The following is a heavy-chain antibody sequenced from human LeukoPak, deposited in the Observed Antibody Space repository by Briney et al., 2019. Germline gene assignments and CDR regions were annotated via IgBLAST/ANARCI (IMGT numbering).Heavy chain of an antibody. CDR1: GYTFTSYA. D-gene: IGHD2-2*01. CDR2: INAGNGNT. Sequence: ASVKVSCKASGYTFTSYAMHWVRQAPGQRLEWMGWINAGNGNTKYSQKFQGRVTITADESTSTAYMELSSLRSEDTAVYYCARDDIVVVPAAVQTYYYYYGMDVWGQGTTVTVSS. V-gene: IGHV1-3*01. CDR3: ARDDIVVVPAAVQTYYYYYGMDV. J-gene: IGHJ6*02.